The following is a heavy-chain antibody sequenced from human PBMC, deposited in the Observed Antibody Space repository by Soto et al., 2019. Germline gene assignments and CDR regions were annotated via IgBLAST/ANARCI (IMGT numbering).Heavy chain of an antibody. J-gene: IGHJ5*02. Sequence: QVQLQQWGAGLLKPSETLSLTCAVYGGSFSGYYWSWIRQPPGKGLEWIGEINHSGSTNYNPSLKSRVTISVDTSTTQFSLKLSSVTSADTAVYYCARGSHCSVGSCFHPGQKTEQANSFDHWCLGTLVPVSS. CDR2: INHSGST. D-gene: IGHD2-15*01. CDR1: GGSFSGYY. CDR3: ARGSHCSVGSCFHPGQKTEQANSFDH. V-gene: IGHV4-34*01.